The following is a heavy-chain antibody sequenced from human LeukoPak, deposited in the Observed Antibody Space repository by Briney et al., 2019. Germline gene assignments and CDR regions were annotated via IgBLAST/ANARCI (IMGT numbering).Heavy chain of an antibody. CDR2: IYYSGST. CDR1: GGSISSGSYY. J-gene: IGHJ4*02. V-gene: IGHV4-61*01. CDR3: AGSSSWSPFDY. Sequence: SQTLSLTCTVSGGSISSGSYYWSWIRQPPGKGLEWIGYIYYSGSTNYNPSLKSRVTISVDTSKNQFSLKLSSVTAADTAVYYCAGSSSWSPFDYWGQGTLVTVSS. D-gene: IGHD6-13*01.